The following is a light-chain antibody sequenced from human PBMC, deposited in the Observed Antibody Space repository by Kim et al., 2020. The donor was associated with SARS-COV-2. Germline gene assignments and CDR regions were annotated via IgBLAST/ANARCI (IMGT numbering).Light chain of an antibody. J-gene: IGKJ3*01. CDR1: QSVLYSSNNKNY. Sequence: DIVMTQSPDSLVVSLGERATINCKSSQSVLYSSNNKNYLAWYQQKPGQPPKLLIYWASTRESGVPDRFSGSGSGTDFTLTISSPQAEDVAVYYCQQYYSTPSFGPGTKVDIK. V-gene: IGKV4-1*01. CDR3: QQYYSTPS. CDR2: WAS.